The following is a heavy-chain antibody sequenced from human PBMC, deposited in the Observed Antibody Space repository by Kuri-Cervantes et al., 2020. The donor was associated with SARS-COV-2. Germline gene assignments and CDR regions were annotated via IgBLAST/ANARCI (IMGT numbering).Heavy chain of an antibody. Sequence: SMKISCAASGITISSYWMYWVRQAPGKGQVWVSRNNSDGSSTSYADSVKGRVTICSDNAKNTLYLQMNSLRAEDTAVYYCATLVGMDVWGQGTTVTVSS. CDR2: NNSDGSST. CDR3: ATLVGMDV. V-gene: IGHV3-74*01. J-gene: IGHJ6*02. CDR1: GITISSYW. D-gene: IGHD2-8*02.